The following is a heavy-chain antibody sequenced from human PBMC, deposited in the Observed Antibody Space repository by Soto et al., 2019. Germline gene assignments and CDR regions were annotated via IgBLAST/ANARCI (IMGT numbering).Heavy chain of an antibody. V-gene: IGHV1-18*01. CDR2: ISAYNGNT. CDR1: GYTFTSYG. Sequence: QVQLVQSGAEVKKPGASVKVSCKASGYTFTSYGISWVRQAPGQGLEWMGWISAYNGNTNYAQKLQGRVTMTTDTSTSTAYMELRSVRSDDTGVYYCSRDQDDYIWGSYRYAFDIWGQGTMVTVSS. J-gene: IGHJ3*02. D-gene: IGHD3-16*02. CDR3: SRDQDDYIWGSYRYAFDI.